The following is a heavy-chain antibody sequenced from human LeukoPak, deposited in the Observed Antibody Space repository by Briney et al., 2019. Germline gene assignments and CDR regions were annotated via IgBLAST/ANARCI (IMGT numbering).Heavy chain of an antibody. V-gene: IGHV4-59*01. Sequence: SETLSLTCTVSGGSISSYYWNWIRQPPGKGLEWIGYIYYSGSTNYNPSLKSRVTISVDTSKNQFSLKLSSVTAADTAVYYCARSTGPNGPSDYWGQGTLVTVSS. CDR2: IYYSGST. J-gene: IGHJ4*02. CDR1: GGSISSYY. D-gene: IGHD2-2*01. CDR3: ARSTGPNGPSDY.